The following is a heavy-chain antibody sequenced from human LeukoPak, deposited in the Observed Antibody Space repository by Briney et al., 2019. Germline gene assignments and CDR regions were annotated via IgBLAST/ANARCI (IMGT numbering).Heavy chain of an antibody. CDR3: ARGRTTTGTTSYYYGMDV. J-gene: IGHJ6*02. CDR1: GGSISSGSYY. V-gene: IGHV4-61*02. D-gene: IGHD1-1*01. Sequence: SETLSLTCTVSGGSISSGSYYWSWIRQPAGKGLEWIGRIYTSGSTNYNPSLKSRVTISVDTSKNQFSLKLSSVTAADTAVYYCARGRTTTGTTSYYYGMDVWGQGTTVTVSS. CDR2: IYTSGST.